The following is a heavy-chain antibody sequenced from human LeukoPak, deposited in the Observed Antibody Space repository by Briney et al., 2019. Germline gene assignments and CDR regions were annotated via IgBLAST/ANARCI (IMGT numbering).Heavy chain of an antibody. V-gene: IGHV4-38-2*02. CDR3: ARGRHLSFDY. CDR1: GYSISSGYY. Sequence: SETLSLTCTVSGYSISSGYYWGWIRQPPGKGLEWIGSIYYSGSTYYNPSLKSRVTISVDTSKNQFSLKLSSVTAADTAVYYCARGRHLSFDYWGQGTLVTVSS. D-gene: IGHD2/OR15-2a*01. CDR2: IYYSGST. J-gene: IGHJ4*02.